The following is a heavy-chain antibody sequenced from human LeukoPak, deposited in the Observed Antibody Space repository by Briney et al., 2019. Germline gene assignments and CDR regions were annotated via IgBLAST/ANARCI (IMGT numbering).Heavy chain of an antibody. CDR2: IYPGDSDT. J-gene: IGHJ3*02. CDR1: GYSFTSYW. D-gene: IGHD3-22*01. V-gene: IGHV5-51*01. Sequence: GESLKISCKGSGYSFTSYWIGWVRQMPGKGLEWMGIIYPGDSDTRYSPSFQGQVTISADKSIGTAYLQWSSLKASDTAMYYCARSVVPRGDAFDIWGQGTMVTVSS. CDR3: ARSVVPRGDAFDI.